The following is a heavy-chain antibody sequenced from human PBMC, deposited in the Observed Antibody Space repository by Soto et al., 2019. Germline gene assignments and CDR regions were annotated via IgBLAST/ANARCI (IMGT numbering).Heavy chain of an antibody. J-gene: IGHJ6*02. CDR3: ARDTELQAYYYYYGLDV. Sequence: GGSLRLSCAACGFIFSDYGMHWVRQAPGKXLEWVAVISYEGSNKYYGDSVKGRFTISRDNPKNTVYLQMNSLRADDTAVYFCARDTELQAYYYYYGLDVWGQGTTVTVSS. D-gene: IGHD3-10*01. V-gene: IGHV3-30*03. CDR2: ISYEGSNK. CDR1: GFIFSDYG.